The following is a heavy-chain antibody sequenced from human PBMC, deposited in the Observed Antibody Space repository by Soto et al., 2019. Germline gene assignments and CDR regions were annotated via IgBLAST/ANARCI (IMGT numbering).Heavy chain of an antibody. V-gene: IGHV4-39*07. CDR3: ARGWSGWRVWLDY. Sequence: PSETLSLTCTVSGGSISSSSFHWGWIRQPPGKGLEWIGNINYSGSTNYSPSLKSRVTISVDTSKNQFSLKLSSVTAADTAVYYCARGWSGWRVWLDYWGQGTLVTVSS. CDR1: GGSISSSSFH. CDR2: INYSGST. J-gene: IGHJ4*02. D-gene: IGHD6-19*01.